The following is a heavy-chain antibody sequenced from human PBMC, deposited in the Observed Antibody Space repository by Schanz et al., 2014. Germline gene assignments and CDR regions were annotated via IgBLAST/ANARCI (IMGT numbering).Heavy chain of an antibody. V-gene: IGHV3-23*04. J-gene: IGHJ4*02. CDR1: GFTVSSDH. CDR3: ARRASCSRIGCPFDF. D-gene: IGHD2-2*01. CDR2: LSGSGGST. Sequence: VQLVESGGGFVQPGGSLGLSCVVSGFTVSSDHMSWVRQAPGKGLEWVSALSGSGGSTYYADSVKGRFTISRDNSKNTLYLQMNSLRAEDTAMYYCARRASCSRIGCPFDFWGQGTLVTVSS.